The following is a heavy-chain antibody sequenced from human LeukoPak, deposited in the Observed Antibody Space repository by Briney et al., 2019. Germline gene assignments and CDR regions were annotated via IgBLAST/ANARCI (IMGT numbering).Heavy chain of an antibody. V-gene: IGHV4-39*07. CDR1: SGSISTSNYY. Sequence: SETLSLTCTVSSGSISTSNYYWGWVRQPPGKALEWIGNIFYSGSTYYSPSLKSRVTISLDTSRNQFSLKLSSVTAADTAVYYCARGGGYSYGLGYYYYYYMDVWGKGTTVTISS. D-gene: IGHD5-18*01. CDR3: ARGGGYSYGLGYYYYYYMDV. CDR2: IFYSGST. J-gene: IGHJ6*03.